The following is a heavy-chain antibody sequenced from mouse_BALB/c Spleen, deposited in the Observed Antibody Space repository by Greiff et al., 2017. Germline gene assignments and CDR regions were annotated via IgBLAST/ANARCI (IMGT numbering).Heavy chain of an antibody. D-gene: IGHD1-2*01. V-gene: IGHV1-54*03. J-gene: IGHJ2*01. CDR2: INPGSGGT. CDR3: ARSGHYYGPLDY. Sequence: QVHVKQSGAELVRPGTSVKVSCKASGYAFTNYLIEWVKQRPGQGLEWIGVINPGSGGTNYNEKFKGKATLTADKSSSTAYMQLSSLTSDDSAVYFCARSGHYYGPLDYWGQGTTLTVSS. CDR1: GYAFTNYL.